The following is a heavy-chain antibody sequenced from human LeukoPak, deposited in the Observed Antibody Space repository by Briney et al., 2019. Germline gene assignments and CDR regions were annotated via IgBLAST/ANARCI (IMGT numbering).Heavy chain of an antibody. CDR2: ISSAGSNT. Sequence: GGSLRLSCAASGFTFISYWMHWVRQAPGKGLVWVSRISSAGSNTRYADSVKGRFTISRDNAKNTLYLQMNSLRAEDTAVYYCVREVSGDPWCNWFDPWGQGTLVTVSS. J-gene: IGHJ5*02. D-gene: IGHD4-17*01. CDR1: GFTFISYW. CDR3: VREVSGDPWCNWFDP. V-gene: IGHV3-74*01.